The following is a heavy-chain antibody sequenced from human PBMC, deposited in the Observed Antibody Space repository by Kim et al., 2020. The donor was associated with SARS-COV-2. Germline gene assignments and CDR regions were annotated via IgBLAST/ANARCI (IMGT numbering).Heavy chain of an antibody. J-gene: IGHJ6*02. V-gene: IGHV3-15*01. CDR2: IKSKTDGGTT. D-gene: IGHD3-10*01. Sequence: GGSLRLSCAASGFTFSNAWMSWVRQAPGKGLEWVGRIKSKTDGGTTDYAAPVKGRFTISRDDSKNTLYLQMNSLKTEDTAVYYCTTASYYGSGDGPYYYGMDVWGQGTTVTVSS. CDR1: GFTFSNAW. CDR3: TTASYYGSGDGPYYYGMDV.